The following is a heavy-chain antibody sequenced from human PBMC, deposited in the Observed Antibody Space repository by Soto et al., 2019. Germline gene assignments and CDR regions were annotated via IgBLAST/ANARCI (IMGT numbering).Heavy chain of an antibody. Sequence: EVQLVESGGGLVQPGGSLKLSCAASGFTFSGSAMHWVRQASGKGLEWVGRIRSKANSYATAYAASVKGRFTISRDDLKNTAYLQMNSLKTEDTAVYYCTRHVGAAAGPSFDYWGQGTLVTVSS. D-gene: IGHD6-13*01. CDR3: TRHVGAAAGPSFDY. CDR2: IRSKANSYAT. J-gene: IGHJ4*02. V-gene: IGHV3-73*02. CDR1: GFTFSGSA.